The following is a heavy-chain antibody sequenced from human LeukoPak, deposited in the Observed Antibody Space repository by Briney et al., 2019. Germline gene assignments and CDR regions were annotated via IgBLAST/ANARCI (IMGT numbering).Heavy chain of an antibody. V-gene: IGHV4-34*01. CDR2: INHSGST. Sequence: PSETLSLTCAVYGGSFSGYYWSWIRQPPGKGLEWIGEINHSGSTNYNPSLKSRVTISVDTSKNQFSLKLSYVTAADTGVYYCASKSYFDYWGQGTLVTVSS. J-gene: IGHJ4*02. CDR3: ASKSYFDY. CDR1: GGSFSGYY.